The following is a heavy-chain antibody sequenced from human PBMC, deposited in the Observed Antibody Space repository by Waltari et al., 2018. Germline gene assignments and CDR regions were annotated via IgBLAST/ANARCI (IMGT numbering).Heavy chain of an antibody. V-gene: IGHV3-48*03. Sequence: EEHLVESGGGLVQPGGSLRLSCAASGFIFSNYEMNWIRQAPGKGREWVSYIRSSGSTSYSADSAKGRFTISRDNAKNSLYLQMNSLRAEDTAVYYCARRDDYGDDPFWTWGQGTLVTVSS. CDR3: ARRDDYGDDPFWT. J-gene: IGHJ5*02. CDR1: GFIFSNYE. D-gene: IGHD4-17*01. CDR2: IRSSGSTS.